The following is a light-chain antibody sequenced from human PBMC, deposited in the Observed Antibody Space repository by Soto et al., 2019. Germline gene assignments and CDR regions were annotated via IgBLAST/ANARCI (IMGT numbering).Light chain of an antibody. CDR1: SSDVGGYNY. Sequence: QSALTQPASVSGSPGQSITISCTETSSDVGGYNYVSWYQQYPGKAPKLIIYDVSDRPSGVSTRFSGSRSGNTASLTISGLQTEDEADYYCSSYTSSSTLFGTGTKLTVL. CDR2: DVS. J-gene: IGLJ1*01. CDR3: SSYTSSSTL. V-gene: IGLV2-14*01.